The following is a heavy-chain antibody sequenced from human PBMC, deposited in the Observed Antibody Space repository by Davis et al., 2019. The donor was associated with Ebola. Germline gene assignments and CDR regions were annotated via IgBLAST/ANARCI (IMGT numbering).Heavy chain of an antibody. CDR3: ARVRFCGGGSCYSDFDY. V-gene: IGHV3-20*04. Sequence: GESLKISCAASGFTFDDYGMSWVRQAPGKGLEWVSGINWNGGSTGYADSVKGRFTISRDNAKNSLYLQMNSLRAEDTALYYCARVRFCGGGSCYSDFDYWGQGTLVTVSS. J-gene: IGHJ4*02. CDR2: INWNGGST. D-gene: IGHD2-15*01. CDR1: GFTFDDYG.